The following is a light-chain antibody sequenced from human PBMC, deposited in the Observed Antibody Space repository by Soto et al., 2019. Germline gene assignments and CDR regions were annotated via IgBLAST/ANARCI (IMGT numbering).Light chain of an antibody. V-gene: IGKV1-39*01. Sequence: DIQMTQSPSSLSASVGDRVTITCRASQSISSYLNWYQQKPGKAPKLLIYAASSLQSGVPSRFSSSGSGTDFTLTISSLQPEDFATYYCQQSYSTEYTFGQGTKLAIK. CDR1: QSISSY. CDR2: AAS. CDR3: QQSYSTEYT. J-gene: IGKJ2*01.